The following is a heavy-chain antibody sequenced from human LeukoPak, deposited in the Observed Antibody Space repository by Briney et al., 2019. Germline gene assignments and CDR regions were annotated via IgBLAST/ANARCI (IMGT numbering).Heavy chain of an antibody. CDR1: GFTFSSYS. D-gene: IGHD3-10*01. CDR3: AREYGSGSYYMGY. CDR2: INSDGSST. V-gene: IGHV3-74*01. Sequence: GGSLRLSCAASGFTFSSYSMNWVRQAPGKGLVWVSRINSDGSSTNYADSVKGRFTISRDNAKNTLYLQVNSLRAEDTAVYYCAREYGSGSYYMGYWGQGTLVTVSS. J-gene: IGHJ4*02.